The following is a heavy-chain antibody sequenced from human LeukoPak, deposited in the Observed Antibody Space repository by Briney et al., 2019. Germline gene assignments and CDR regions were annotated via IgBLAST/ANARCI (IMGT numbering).Heavy chain of an antibody. J-gene: IGHJ4*02. CDR3: ARDQRDSGYDY. CDR2: ISYDGGYK. CDR1: GFIFSTYG. D-gene: IGHD5-12*01. V-gene: IGHV3-30*03. Sequence: GGSLRLSCAASGFIFSTYGMHWVRQAPGKGLEWVAVISYDGGYKYYADSVKGRFTISRDSSNNTLYLQMNSLRAEDTAVYYCARDQRDSGYDYWGQGTLVTVSS.